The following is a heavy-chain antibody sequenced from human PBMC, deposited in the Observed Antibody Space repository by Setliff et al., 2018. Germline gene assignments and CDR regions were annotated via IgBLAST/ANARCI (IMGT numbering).Heavy chain of an antibody. J-gene: IGHJ4*02. CDR3: ARGGERYYSAS. Sequence: SETLSLTCAVCGGSFSAYYWSWVRQPPGKGLEWIGEVNYSASTSHNPSLKRRVTISVDTSKKQFSLKLSSVTAADTAVYYCARGGERYYSASWGQGTLVTVSS. CDR2: VNYSAST. D-gene: IGHD1-20*01. V-gene: IGHV4-34*01. CDR1: GGSFSAYY.